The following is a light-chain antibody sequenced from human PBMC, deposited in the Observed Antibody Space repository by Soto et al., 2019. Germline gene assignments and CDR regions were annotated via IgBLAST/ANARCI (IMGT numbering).Light chain of an antibody. J-gene: IGKJ4*01. CDR1: QRVSSSH. CDR2: DAS. Sequence: ETVLTQSPGTLSLSPGERATLSCRASQRVSSSHLVWYQQKRGQAPRLLIYDASSRATGIPDRFSGSGSGTDFTLTISRLEPEDFAVYYCQQYGSSPLTFGGGTKVDIK. CDR3: QQYGSSPLT. V-gene: IGKV3-20*01.